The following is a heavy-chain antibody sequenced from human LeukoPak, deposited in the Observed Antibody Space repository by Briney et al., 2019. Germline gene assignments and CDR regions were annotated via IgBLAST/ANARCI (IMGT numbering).Heavy chain of an antibody. D-gene: IGHD3-22*01. CDR3: ARDPAYYYDSSGYPDY. V-gene: IGHV3-7*01. J-gene: IGHJ4*02. Sequence: GGSLRLSCAGSGFSISNYWMSWVRQAPGKGLEWVANIKQAESERFYVDSVKDRFTISRDNAKNSLYLQMNSLRAEDTAVYYCARDPAYYYDSSGYPDYWGQGTLVTVSS. CDR2: IKQAESER. CDR1: GFSISNYW.